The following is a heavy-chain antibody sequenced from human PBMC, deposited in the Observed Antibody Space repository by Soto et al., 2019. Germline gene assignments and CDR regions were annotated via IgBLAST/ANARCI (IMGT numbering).Heavy chain of an antibody. J-gene: IGHJ6*02. V-gene: IGHV3-30-3*01. Sequence: PGGSLRLSCAASGFTFSSYAMHWVRQAPGKGLEWVAVISYDGSNKYYADSVKGRFTISRDNSKNTLYLQMNSLRAEDTAVYYCAREGHTPYYYYYGMDVWGQGTTVTVSS. CDR1: GFTFSSYA. CDR3: AREGHTPYYYYYGMDV. CDR2: ISYDGSNK.